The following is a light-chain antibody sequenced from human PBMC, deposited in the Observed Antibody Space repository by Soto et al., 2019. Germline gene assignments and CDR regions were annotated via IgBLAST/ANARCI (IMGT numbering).Light chain of an antibody. CDR3: SSYTSSSTPVV. Sequence: QSDLTQPASVSGSPGQSITISYTGTSSDVGGYNYVSWYQQHPGKAPKLMIYDVSNRPSGVSNRFSGSKSGNTASLTISGLQAEDEADYYCSSYTSSSTPVVFGGGTKLTVL. V-gene: IGLV2-14*01. CDR1: SSDVGGYNY. CDR2: DVS. J-gene: IGLJ2*01.